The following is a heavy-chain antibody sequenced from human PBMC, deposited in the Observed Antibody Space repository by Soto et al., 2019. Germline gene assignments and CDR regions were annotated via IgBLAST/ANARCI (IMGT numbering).Heavy chain of an antibody. V-gene: IGHV3-23*01. J-gene: IGHJ6*03. CDR3: AKDLRSSFTSFYYMDV. CDR2: LGGNGFTT. D-gene: IGHD2-2*01. Sequence: EVQLLESGGGLVQPGGSLRLSCVVSGFTFGSYAMSWVRQAPEKGPEWVAILGGNGFTTYYADSVKGRFTISGDKSKSTLALQMNSLDAHDTGVYYCAKDLRSSFTSFYYMDVWGRGTSVTVSS. CDR1: GFTFGSYA.